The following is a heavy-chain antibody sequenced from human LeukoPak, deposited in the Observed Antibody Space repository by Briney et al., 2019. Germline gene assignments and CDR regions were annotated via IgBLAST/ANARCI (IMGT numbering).Heavy chain of an antibody. V-gene: IGHV4-59*01. Sequence: SETLRLTCTVSDDSISSYYWSWIRQPPGKGLEWIGYIYYSGSTNYNPSLKSRVTISVDTSKNQFFLILSSVTAADTAVYYCARIYGDDVDYWGQGTLVSDSS. CDR3: ARIYGDDVDY. CDR1: DDSISSYY. CDR2: IYYSGST. J-gene: IGHJ4*02. D-gene: IGHD4-17*01.